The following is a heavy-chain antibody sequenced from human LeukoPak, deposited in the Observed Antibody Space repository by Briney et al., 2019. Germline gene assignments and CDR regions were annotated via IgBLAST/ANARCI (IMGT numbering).Heavy chain of an antibody. CDR1: GGSFGGYY. CDR2: INHSGST. CDR3: ARGHNWNDRAFDI. D-gene: IGHD1-1*01. Sequence: ASETLSLTCAVYGGSFGGYYWSWIGQPPGKGLEWIGEINHSGSTNYNPSLKSRVTISVDTSKNQFSLKLSSVTAADTAVYYCARGHNWNDRAFDIWGQGTMVTVSS. V-gene: IGHV4-34*01. J-gene: IGHJ3*02.